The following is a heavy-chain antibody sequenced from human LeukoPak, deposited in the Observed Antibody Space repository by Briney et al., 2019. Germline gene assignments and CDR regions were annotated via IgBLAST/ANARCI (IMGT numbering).Heavy chain of an antibody. Sequence: PGGSLRLSCAASGFTFSSYGMSWVRQAPGKGLEWVSSISGSSGSTYYADSVKGRFTISRDNSKNTLYLQMNSLRAEDTAVYYCARDFRTPNDYYGSGSYRSGAQDYWGQGTLVTVSS. CDR1: GFTFSSYG. J-gene: IGHJ4*02. V-gene: IGHV3-23*01. CDR3: ARDFRTPNDYYGSGSYRSGAQDY. CDR2: ISGSSGST. D-gene: IGHD3-10*01.